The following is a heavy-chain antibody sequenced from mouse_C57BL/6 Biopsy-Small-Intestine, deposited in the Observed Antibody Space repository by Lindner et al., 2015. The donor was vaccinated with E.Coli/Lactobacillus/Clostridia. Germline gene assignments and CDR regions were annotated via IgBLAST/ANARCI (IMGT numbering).Heavy chain of an antibody. D-gene: IGHD2-4*01. V-gene: IGHV1-22*01. Sequence: VQLQESGPELVKPGASVKMSCKASGYTFTDYNMHWVKQSHGKSLEWIGYINPNNGGTSYNQEFKGKATLTVNRSSSTAYVELRSLTSEDSAVYYCARRCDYDDGAMDYWGQGTSVTVSS. CDR1: GYTFTDYN. CDR2: INPNNGGT. J-gene: IGHJ4*01. CDR3: ARRCDYDDGAMDY.